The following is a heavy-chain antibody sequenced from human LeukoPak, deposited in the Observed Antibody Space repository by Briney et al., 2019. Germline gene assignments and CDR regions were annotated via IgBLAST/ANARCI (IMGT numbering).Heavy chain of an antibody. J-gene: IGHJ4*02. D-gene: IGHD6-19*01. Sequence: GGSLRLSCAASGFTVSSNYMSWVRQAPGKGLEWVSVIYSGGSTYYADSVKGRFTISRDNSKNTLYLQMNSLRDEDTALYYCARGLRYSTGWYYFDYWGQGTLVTVSS. CDR1: GFTVSSNY. CDR3: ARGLRYSTGWYYFDY. CDR2: IYSGGST. V-gene: IGHV3-66*01.